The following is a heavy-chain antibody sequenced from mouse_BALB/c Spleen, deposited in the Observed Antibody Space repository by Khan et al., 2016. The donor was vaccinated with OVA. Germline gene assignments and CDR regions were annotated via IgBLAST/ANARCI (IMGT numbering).Heavy chain of an antibody. D-gene: IGHD2-1*01. CDR3: AKNGNSVYYAMDY. Sequence: QVQLKESGPSLVQPSQSLSITCTVSGFSLTSYGVHWVRQSPGKGLEWLGVIWRGGSTDYNAAFMSRLSITKDNSKSQVFFKMNSLQADDTAIYYFAKNGNSVYYAMDYWGQGTSVTVSS. CDR1: GFSLTSYG. J-gene: IGHJ4*01. CDR2: IWRGGST. V-gene: IGHV2-5-1*01.